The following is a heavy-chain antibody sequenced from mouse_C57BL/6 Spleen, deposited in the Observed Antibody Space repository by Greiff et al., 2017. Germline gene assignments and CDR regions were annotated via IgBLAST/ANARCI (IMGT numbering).Heavy chain of an antibody. Sequence: VMLVESGPGLVQPSQSLSITCTVSGFSLTSYGVHWVRQPPGKGLEWLGVIWSGGSTDYNAAFISRLSISKDNSKSQVFFKMNSLQADDTAIYYCAKNRYGSSYGFDYWGQGTTLTVSS. J-gene: IGHJ2*01. D-gene: IGHD1-1*01. V-gene: IGHV2-4*01. CDR1: GFSLTSYG. CDR3: AKNRYGSSYGFDY. CDR2: IWSGGST.